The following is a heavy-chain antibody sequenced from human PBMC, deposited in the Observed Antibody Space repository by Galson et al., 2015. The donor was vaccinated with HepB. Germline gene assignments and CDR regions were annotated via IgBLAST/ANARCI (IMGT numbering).Heavy chain of an antibody. CDR2: ISGSGGNT. Sequence: SLRLSCAASGFNITTYAMNWVRQAPGKGLEWVSIISGSGGNTHYADSVKGRFTISRDNAKNSLYLQMNSLRGEDTAVYYCARDYLEWELLGRRRDQLGRNDYWGQGTLVTVSS. CDR3: ARDYLEWELLGRRRDQLGRNDY. V-gene: IGHV3-23*01. J-gene: IGHJ4*02. D-gene: IGHD1-26*01. CDR1: GFNITTYA.